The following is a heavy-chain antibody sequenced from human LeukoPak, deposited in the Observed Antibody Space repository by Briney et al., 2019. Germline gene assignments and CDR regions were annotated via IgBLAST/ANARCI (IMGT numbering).Heavy chain of an antibody. V-gene: IGHV3-21*01. CDR2: ISSGSSFI. CDR3: AKDSIGVVQPYYYYYMDV. CDR1: GFIFSTYS. D-gene: IGHD3-3*01. J-gene: IGHJ6*03. Sequence: GGSLRLSCAASGFIFSTYSMNWVRQAPGKGLEWVSSISSGSSFIFYADSVKGRFTISRDNSKNTLYLQMNSLRAEDTAVYYCAKDSIGVVQPYYYYYMDVWGKGTTVTVSS.